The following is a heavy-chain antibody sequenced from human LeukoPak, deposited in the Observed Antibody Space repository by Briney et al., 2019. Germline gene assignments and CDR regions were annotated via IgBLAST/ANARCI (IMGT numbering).Heavy chain of an antibody. J-gene: IGHJ6*03. V-gene: IGHV3-74*01. Sequence: GGSLRLSCAASGFTFSTYWMHWVRQAPGKGLVWVSRINSDGSSTSYADSVKGRFTISRDNSKNTLYLQMNSLRAEDTAVYYCARVRYYDSSGYYPIYYYYYMDVWGKGTTVTVSS. CDR2: INSDGSST. D-gene: IGHD3-22*01. CDR3: ARVRYYDSSGYYPIYYYYYMDV. CDR1: GFTFSTYW.